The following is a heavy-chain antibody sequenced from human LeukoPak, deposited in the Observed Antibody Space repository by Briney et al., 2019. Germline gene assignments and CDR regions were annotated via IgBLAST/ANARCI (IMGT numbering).Heavy chain of an antibody. V-gene: IGHV1-18*01. CDR3: GRCMDRGGWYGWNDP. D-gene: IGHD6-19*01. J-gene: IGHJ5*02. Sequence: ASVKVSCKASGYTLRSYGTTWVRQAPGQGLEFVGWITAYNDNTKYAQKFQGRVTMTADTSTNTAYMELRSLRPDDTAVYYCGRCMDRGGWYGWNDPWGQGTLVTVSS. CDR2: ITAYNDNT. CDR1: GYTLRSYG.